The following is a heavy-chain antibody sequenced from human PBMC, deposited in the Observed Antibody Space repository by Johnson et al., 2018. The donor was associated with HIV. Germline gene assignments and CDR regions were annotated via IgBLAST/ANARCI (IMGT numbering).Heavy chain of an antibody. V-gene: IGHV3-13*01. CDR1: GFTFSSYD. J-gene: IGHJ3*02. CDR2: IGTAGDT. D-gene: IGHD7-27*01. CDR3: ASSWGNAFDI. Sequence: EVQLVESGGGLVQPGGSLRLSCAASGFTFSSYDMHWVRQATGKGLEWVSAIGTAGDTYYPGSVKGRFTISRDNAKNSLYLQMNSLGAEDTAVYYCASSWGNAFDIWGQGTMVTVSS.